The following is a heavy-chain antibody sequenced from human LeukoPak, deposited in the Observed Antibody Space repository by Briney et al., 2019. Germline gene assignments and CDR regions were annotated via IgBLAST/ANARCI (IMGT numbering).Heavy chain of an antibody. Sequence: SETLSLTCTVSGDSINDYYWSWIRQPAGKGLEWIGRIYTSGSTNYNYNPSLKSRVTMSVDTSKKQFSLKVSSVTAADTAVYYCARGYGSATKEAFDIWGQGTMVTVSS. CDR3: ARGYGSATKEAFDI. CDR1: GDSINDYY. CDR2: IYTSGSTNY. J-gene: IGHJ3*02. D-gene: IGHD3-10*01. V-gene: IGHV4-4*07.